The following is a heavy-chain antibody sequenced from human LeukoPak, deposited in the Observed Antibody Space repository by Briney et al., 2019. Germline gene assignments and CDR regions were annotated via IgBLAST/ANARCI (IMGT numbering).Heavy chain of an antibody. CDR2: INTNTGNP. D-gene: IGHD6-13*01. CDR3: ARTGYSSSWHNYYYYYYMDV. J-gene: IGHJ6*03. CDR1: GYTFTSYA. V-gene: IGHV7-4-1*02. Sequence: ASVKVSCKASGYTFTSYAMNWVRQAPGQGLEWMGWINTNTGNPTYAQGFTGRFVFSLDTSVSTAYLQISSLKAEDTAVYYCARTGYSSSWHNYYYYYYMDVWGKGTTVTVSS.